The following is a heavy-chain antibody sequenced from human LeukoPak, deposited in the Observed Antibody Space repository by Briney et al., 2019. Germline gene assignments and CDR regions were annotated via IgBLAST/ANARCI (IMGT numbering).Heavy chain of an antibody. J-gene: IGHJ6*02. Sequence: GGSLRLSCAASGFTFSSYSMNWVRQAPGKGLEWVSYISSSSSTIYYADSVKGRSTISRDNAKNSLYLQMNSLRAEDTAVYYCARDYYDSSGYWNYYYYGMDVWGQGTTVTVSS. D-gene: IGHD3-22*01. V-gene: IGHV3-48*01. CDR2: ISSSSSTI. CDR3: ARDYYDSSGYWNYYYYGMDV. CDR1: GFTFSSYS.